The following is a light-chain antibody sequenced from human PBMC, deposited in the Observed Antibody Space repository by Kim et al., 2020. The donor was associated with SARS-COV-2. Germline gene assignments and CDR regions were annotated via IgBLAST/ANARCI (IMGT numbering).Light chain of an antibody. CDR1: RRVISSY. V-gene: IGKV3-20*01. J-gene: IGKJ4*01. CDR3: QQCCYSPLT. CDR2: ATS. Sequence: PGDRATPSCWASRRVISSYLAWYQQKPVQAPRLLIYATSSRATGIPDRFSGSGSGTDFTLTISRLEPEDFAVYYCQQCCYSPLTFGRGTKVEIK.